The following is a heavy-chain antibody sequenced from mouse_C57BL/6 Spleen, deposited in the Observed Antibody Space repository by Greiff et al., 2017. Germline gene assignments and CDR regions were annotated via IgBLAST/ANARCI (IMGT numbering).Heavy chain of an antibody. V-gene: IGHV1-54*01. CDR2: INPGSGGT. Sequence: QVQLKQSGAELVRPGTSVKVSCTASGYAFTNYWMEWVKQRPGQGLEWIGLINPGSGGTNYNEKFKGKATLTTAKSTGTAYLQLRSLTFKDSAVEFYASANLGTRGYFEVWGTGTTVTVSS. CDR3: ASANLGTRGYFEV. CDR1: GYAFTNYW. J-gene: IGHJ1*03. D-gene: IGHD3-3*01.